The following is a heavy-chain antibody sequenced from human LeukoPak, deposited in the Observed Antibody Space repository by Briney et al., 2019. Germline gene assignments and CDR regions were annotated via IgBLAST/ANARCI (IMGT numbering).Heavy chain of an antibody. CDR3: ARDYDFWAGALDV. Sequence: SQTLSLTCTASGGSISSGGYYWSWIRQHPGKGLEWIGYIYYSGSTYYNPSLKSRVTISVDTSKNQFSLKLSSVTAADTAVYYCARDYDFWAGALDVWGQGTTVTVSS. V-gene: IGHV4-31*03. D-gene: IGHD3-3*01. CDR1: GGSISSGGYY. CDR2: IYYSGST. J-gene: IGHJ6*02.